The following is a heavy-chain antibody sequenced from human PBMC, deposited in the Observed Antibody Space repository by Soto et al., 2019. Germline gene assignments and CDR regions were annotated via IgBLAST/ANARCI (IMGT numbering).Heavy chain of an antibody. D-gene: IGHD3-9*01. CDR2: INSDGSST. Sequence: PGGSLRLSCAASGFTFSSYWMHWVRQAPGKGLVWVSRINSDGSSTSYADSVKGRFTISRDNAKNTLYLQMNSLRAEDTAVYYCARDLATYYDILTGYYSRGELDYWGQGTLVTVSS. J-gene: IGHJ4*02. CDR1: GFTFSSYW. CDR3: ARDLATYYDILTGYYSRGELDY. V-gene: IGHV3-74*01.